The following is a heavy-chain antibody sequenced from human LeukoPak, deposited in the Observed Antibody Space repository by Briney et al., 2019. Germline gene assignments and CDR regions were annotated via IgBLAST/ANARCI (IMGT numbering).Heavy chain of an antibody. Sequence: GGSLRLSCAASGFTFSDYYMSWIRQAPGKGLEWVSYISSSGSTIVYADSVKGRFTVSRDNAKNSMFLQMNSLRAEDTAVYYCARERRLRETDSWGQGTLVTVSS. J-gene: IGHJ4*02. CDR3: ARERRLRETDS. D-gene: IGHD4-17*01. CDR2: ISSSGSTI. CDR1: GFTFSDYY. V-gene: IGHV3-11*01.